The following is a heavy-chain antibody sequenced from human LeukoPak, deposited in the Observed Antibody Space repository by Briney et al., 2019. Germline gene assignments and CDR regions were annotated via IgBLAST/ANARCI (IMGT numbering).Heavy chain of an antibody. CDR1: GFTFSSYA. J-gene: IGHJ4*02. CDR3: AREGSSSSGYYFDY. V-gene: IGHV3-23*01. CDR2: ISGSGGST. Sequence: GGSLRLSCAASGFTFSSYAMSWVRQAPGKGLEWVSAISGSGGSTYYADSVKGRFTISRDNPKNTLYLQMNSLRAEDTAVYYCAREGSSSSGYYFDYWGQGALVTVSS. D-gene: IGHD6-6*01.